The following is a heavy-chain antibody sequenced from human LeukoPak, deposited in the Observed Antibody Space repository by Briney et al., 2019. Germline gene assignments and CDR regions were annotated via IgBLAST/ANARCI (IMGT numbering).Heavy chain of an antibody. CDR3: ARGHLRSGTREFDS. CDR2: INHGGST. Sequence: SETLSLTCAVSGGSFNDYFWSWIRQTPAKGLEWIGEINHGGSTKYNPSLESRVTLSVDTSKNQFSLKLTSVTAADTAVYHCARGHLRSGTREFDSLGQGTLVTVSS. J-gene: IGHJ4*02. CDR1: GGSFNDYF. D-gene: IGHD1-7*01. V-gene: IGHV4-34*01.